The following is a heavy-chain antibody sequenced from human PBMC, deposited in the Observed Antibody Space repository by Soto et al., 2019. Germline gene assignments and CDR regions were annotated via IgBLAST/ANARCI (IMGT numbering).Heavy chain of an antibody. Sequence: QVQLQQWGAGLLKPSETLSLTCAVYGGSFSGYYWSWIRQPPGKGLEWIGEINHSGSTNYNPSLKSRVTISVDTSKNQFSLKLSSVTAADTAVYYCARPLYSSWYFDLWGRCTLVTVSS. J-gene: IGHJ2*01. D-gene: IGHD1-26*01. V-gene: IGHV4-34*01. CDR3: ARPLYSSWYFDL. CDR2: INHSGST. CDR1: GGSFSGYY.